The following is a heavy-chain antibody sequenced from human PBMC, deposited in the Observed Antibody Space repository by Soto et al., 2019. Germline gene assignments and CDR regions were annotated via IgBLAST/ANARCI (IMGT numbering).Heavy chain of an antibody. CDR1: GYTFTSYG. CDR3: ARRRSIVVVVAATNNHAFDI. CDR2: ISAYNGNT. V-gene: IGHV1-18*03. D-gene: IGHD2-15*01. Sequence: ASVKVSCKASGYTFTSYGIRWVRQAPGQGHEWMGWISAYNGNTNYSQKFQGRVTMTRDTSTSTAYMELSSQRSEDIDVYYCARRRSIVVVVAATNNHAFDIWGQGTMVTVSS. J-gene: IGHJ3*02.